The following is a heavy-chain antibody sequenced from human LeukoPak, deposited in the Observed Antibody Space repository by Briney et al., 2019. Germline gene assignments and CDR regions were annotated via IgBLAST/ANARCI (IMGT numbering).Heavy chain of an antibody. J-gene: IGHJ6*02. D-gene: IGHD3-3*01. Sequence: PSQTLSLTCTVSGGSISSGAYYWSWIRQHPGMGLVWDVYVYYSGSTNYTPTLQSPITIAVDTYKNHLSVKQSSVTVADTAVYDCARHGWGYDFWSGYYTGNYGMDVWGQGTTVTVSS. CDR1: GGSISSGAYY. V-gene: IGHV4-30-4*08. CDR2: VYYSGST. CDR3: ARHGWGYDFWSGYYTGNYGMDV.